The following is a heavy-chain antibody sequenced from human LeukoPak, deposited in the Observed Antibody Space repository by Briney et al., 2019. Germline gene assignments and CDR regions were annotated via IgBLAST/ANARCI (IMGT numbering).Heavy chain of an antibody. CDR2: ISSSGSTI. J-gene: IGHJ5*02. Sequence: PGGSLRLSCAASGFTFSDYYMSWIRQAPGKGLEWVSYISSSGSTIYYADSVKGRFTISRDNAKNSLYLQMNSLRAEDTAVYYCARDLSTYYYGSDRNWFDPWGQGTLVTVSS. CDR1: GFTFSDYY. CDR3: ARDLSTYYYGSDRNWFDP. V-gene: IGHV3-11*01. D-gene: IGHD3-10*01.